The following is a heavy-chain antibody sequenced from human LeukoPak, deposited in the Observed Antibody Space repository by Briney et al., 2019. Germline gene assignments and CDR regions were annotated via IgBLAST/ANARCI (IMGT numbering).Heavy chain of an antibody. Sequence: GGSLRLSCAASGFTFSSYGMHWVRQAPGKGLEWVAVISYNENNKYYADSVKGRFTISRDNSKNTLYLQMNSLRAEDTAVYYCAYWWESYDSGGSNFDYWGQGTLVTVSS. V-gene: IGHV3-30*03. CDR2: ISYNENNK. D-gene: IGHD3-22*01. CDR1: GFTFSSYG. CDR3: AYWWESYDSGGSNFDY. J-gene: IGHJ4*02.